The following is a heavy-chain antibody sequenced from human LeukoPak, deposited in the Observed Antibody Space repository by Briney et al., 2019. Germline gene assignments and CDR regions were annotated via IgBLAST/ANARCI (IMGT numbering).Heavy chain of an antibody. CDR1: GGSISRYY. D-gene: IGHD2/OR15-2a*01. CDR3: TRGESSNFPPKFDF. Sequence: PSETLSLTCTVSGGSISRYYWSWIRQPPGKGLGLIGYIYSSGSTNYNPSLKSRITISVDTSKNQFSLKLRAVIAADTAVYYCTRGESSNFPPKFDFWGQGTLVTVSS. J-gene: IGHJ4*02. V-gene: IGHV4-59*01. CDR2: IYSSGST.